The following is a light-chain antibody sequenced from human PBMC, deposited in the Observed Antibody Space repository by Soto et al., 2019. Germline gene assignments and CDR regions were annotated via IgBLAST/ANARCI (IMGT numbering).Light chain of an antibody. J-gene: IGLJ2*01. CDR1: SSDVGGYNS. Sequence: QSALTQPPSASGSPGQSVTISCTGTSSDVGGYNSVSWCQQYPGKAPKLMIYEVSKRPSGVPDRFSGSKSGNTASLTVSGIQAEDEADYYCSSYAGSNKGVVVGGGTKVTVL. V-gene: IGLV2-8*01. CDR2: EVS. CDR3: SSYAGSNKGVV.